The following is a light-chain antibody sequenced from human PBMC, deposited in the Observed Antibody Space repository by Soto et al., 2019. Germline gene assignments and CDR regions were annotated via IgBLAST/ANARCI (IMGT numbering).Light chain of an antibody. V-gene: IGLV2-11*01. CDR2: DVT. CDR3: GSYAVANTLV. J-gene: IGLJ3*02. CDR1: SSDIGTYNF. Sequence: QSVLTQPRSVSGSPGQSVTFSCIGTSSDIGTYNFVSWYQQHPGKAPKLLIYDVTNRPSGVPYRFSGSKSGNTASLTISGLQAEDEADYYCGSYAVANTLVFGGGTKLTVL.